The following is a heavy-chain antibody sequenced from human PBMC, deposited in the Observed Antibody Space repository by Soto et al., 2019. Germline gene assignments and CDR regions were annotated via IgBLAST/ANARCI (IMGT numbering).Heavy chain of an antibody. CDR2: ISGSGGST. CDR3: AKDPRYGPVDDAFDI. CDR1: GFTFSSYS. J-gene: IGHJ3*02. D-gene: IGHD5-18*01. Sequence: AGGSLRLSCAASGFTFSSYSMSWVRQAPGKGLEWVSAISGSGGSTYYADSVKGRFNISRDNSKNTLYLQMNSLRAEDTAFFYCAKDPRYGPVDDAFDIWGKGTMVTVSS. V-gene: IGHV3-23*01.